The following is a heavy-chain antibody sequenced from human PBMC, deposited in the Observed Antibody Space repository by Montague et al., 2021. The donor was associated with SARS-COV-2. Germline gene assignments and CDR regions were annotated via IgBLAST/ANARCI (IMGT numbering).Heavy chain of an antibody. CDR3: ARVPLVGPTAGTFDY. CDR2: IHHSGGT. J-gene: IGHJ4*02. CDR1: GDSIDSGDW. D-gene: IGHD1-1*01. Sequence: SETLSLTCTVSGDSIDSGDWWSWVCQAPGRGLEFIGEIHHSGGTNYNPSLRSRVTMSVDKSKNQFSLSLSSVTAADTAVYYCARVPLVGPTAGTFDYWGLGTLVAVSS. V-gene: IGHV4-4*02.